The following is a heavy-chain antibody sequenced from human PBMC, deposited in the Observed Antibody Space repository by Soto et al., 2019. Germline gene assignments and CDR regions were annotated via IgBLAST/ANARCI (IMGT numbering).Heavy chain of an antibody. CDR3: ARVVKAGDYGDYGRYYFDY. D-gene: IGHD4-17*01. V-gene: IGHV1-18*04. J-gene: IGHJ4*01. CDR1: GYTFTTYG. Sequence: QVQLVQSGAEVKKPGASVKVSCKASGYTFTTYGITWVRQAPGQGLEWMGWISAYSGNTNYAQKLPGRTTVTPDTSTNTAYMDLRSLRSDDTAVYYCARVVKAGDYGDYGRYYFDYWGHGTLVTVSS. CDR2: ISAYSGNT.